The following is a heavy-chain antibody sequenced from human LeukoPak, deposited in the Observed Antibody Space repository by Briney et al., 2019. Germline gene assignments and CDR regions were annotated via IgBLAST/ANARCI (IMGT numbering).Heavy chain of an antibody. J-gene: IGHJ4*02. V-gene: IGHV4-59*01. Sequence: PSETLSLTCTVSGGSISSYYWSWIRQPPGKGLEWIGYIYYSGSTNYNPSLKSRVTISVDTSKNQFSLKLSSVTAADTAVYYCARERASVSDSSSWFDYWGQGTLVTVSS. CDR3: ARERASVSDSSSWFDY. CDR2: IYYSGST. CDR1: GGSISSYY. D-gene: IGHD6-13*01.